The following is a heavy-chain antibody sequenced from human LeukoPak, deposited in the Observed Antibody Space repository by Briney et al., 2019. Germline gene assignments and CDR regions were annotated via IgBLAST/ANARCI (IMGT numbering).Heavy chain of an antibody. Sequence: ASVKVSCKASGYTFTGYYMHWERQAPGQGLEWMGWINPNSGGTNYAQKFQGRVTMTRDTSISTAYMELSRLRSDDTAVYYCARLYYYDSSGYYYRAGYLDYWGQGTLVTVSS. V-gene: IGHV1-2*02. CDR3: ARLYYYDSSGYYYRAGYLDY. D-gene: IGHD3-22*01. CDR2: INPNSGGT. CDR1: GYTFTGYY. J-gene: IGHJ4*02.